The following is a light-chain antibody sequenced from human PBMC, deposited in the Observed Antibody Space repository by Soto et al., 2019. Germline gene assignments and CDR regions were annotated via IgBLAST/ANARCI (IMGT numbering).Light chain of an antibody. J-gene: IGLJ1*01. CDR2: EVT. CDR3: SSHTSVNTRV. CDR1: SSDVGSYDY. V-gene: IGLV2-14*01. Sequence: QSVLTQPASVSGSPGQSIAISCTGTSSDVGSYDYVSWYQQHPDKAPKLMICEVTQRPSGVSNRFSGSKSGNTASLTISGLQAEDEADYYCSSHTSVNTRVFGTGTKVTVL.